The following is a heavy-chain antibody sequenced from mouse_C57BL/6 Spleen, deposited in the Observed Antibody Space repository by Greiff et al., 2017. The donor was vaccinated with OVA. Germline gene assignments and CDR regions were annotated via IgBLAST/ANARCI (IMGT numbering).Heavy chain of an antibody. D-gene: IGHD2-4*01. CDR2: INPNNGGT. J-gene: IGHJ3*01. Sequence: EVQLQQSGPELVKPGASVKIPCKASGYTFTDYNMDWVKQSHGKSLEWIGDINPNNGGTIYNQKFKGKATLTVDKSSSTAYMELRSLTSEDTAVYYCASRDYDGAWFAYWGQGTLVTVSA. CDR1: GYTFTDYN. CDR3: ASRDYDGAWFAY. V-gene: IGHV1-18*01.